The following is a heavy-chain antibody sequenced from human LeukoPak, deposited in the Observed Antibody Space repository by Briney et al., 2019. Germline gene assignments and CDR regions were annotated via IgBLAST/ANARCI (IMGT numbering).Heavy chain of an antibody. V-gene: IGHV3-21*04. Sequence: GGSLRLSCAASGFTFSSYSMNWVRQAPGKGLEWVSSISSSSSYIYYADSVKGRFTISRDNAKNSLYLLMNSLRGEDTAIYYCALLGSKLLWRIDYWGQGTLVTVSS. CDR3: ALLGSKLLWRIDY. CDR2: ISSSSSYI. J-gene: IGHJ4*02. CDR1: GFTFSSYS. D-gene: IGHD3-10*01.